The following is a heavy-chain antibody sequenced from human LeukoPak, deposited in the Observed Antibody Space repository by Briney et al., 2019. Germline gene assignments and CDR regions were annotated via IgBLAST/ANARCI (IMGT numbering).Heavy chain of an antibody. CDR2: IYSGGST. CDR1: GFTVSSNY. Sequence: GGSLRLSCAASGFTVSSNYMSWVRQAPGKGLEWVSVIYSGGSTYYADSVKGRFTISRDNSKNTLYLQMDSLRAEDTAVYYCARIGYSSSSTDYWGQGTLVTVSS. V-gene: IGHV3-66*01. J-gene: IGHJ4*02. CDR3: ARIGYSSSSTDY. D-gene: IGHD6-6*01.